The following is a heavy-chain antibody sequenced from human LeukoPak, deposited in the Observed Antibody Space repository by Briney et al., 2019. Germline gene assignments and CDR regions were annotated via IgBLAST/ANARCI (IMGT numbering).Heavy chain of an antibody. CDR3: AKDRYGGNLGDLDY. CDR2: IRYDGSNK. V-gene: IGHV3-30*02. Sequence: GGSLRLSCAASGFTFSSYGMHWVRQAPGKGLEGVAFIRYDGSNKYYADSVKGRFTISRDNSKNTLYLQMNSLRAEDTAVYYCAKDRYGGNLGDLDYWGQGTLVTVSS. D-gene: IGHD4-23*01. CDR1: GFTFSSYG. J-gene: IGHJ4*02.